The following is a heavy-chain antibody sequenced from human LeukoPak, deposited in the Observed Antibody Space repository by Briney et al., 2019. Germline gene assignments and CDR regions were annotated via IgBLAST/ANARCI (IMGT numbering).Heavy chain of an antibody. CDR2: ISYDGSNK. D-gene: IGHD6-13*01. V-gene: IGHV3-30*18. Sequence: GRSLRLSCAASGFTFSSYGMHWVRQAPGKGLEWVAVISYDGSNKYYADSVEGRFTISRDNSKNTLYLQMNSLRAEDTVVYYCAKDSSSWYYFDYWGQGTLVTVSS. CDR3: AKDSSSWYYFDY. J-gene: IGHJ4*02. CDR1: GFTFSSYG.